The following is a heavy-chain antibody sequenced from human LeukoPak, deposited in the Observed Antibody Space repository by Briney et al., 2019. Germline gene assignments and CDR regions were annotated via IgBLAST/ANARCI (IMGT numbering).Heavy chain of an antibody. CDR1: GYTFTGYY. CDR2: INPNSGGT. V-gene: IGHV1-2*02. J-gene: IGHJ3*02. Sequence: ASVKASCKPSGYTFTGYYMHSVRQAPGQGLEWMGWINPNSGGTNYAQKFQGRVTMTRDTSISTAYKELGRLRSDDTAVYYCARVVLYSSSWYGGSAFDIWGQGTMVTVSS. D-gene: IGHD6-13*01. CDR3: ARVVLYSSSWYGGSAFDI.